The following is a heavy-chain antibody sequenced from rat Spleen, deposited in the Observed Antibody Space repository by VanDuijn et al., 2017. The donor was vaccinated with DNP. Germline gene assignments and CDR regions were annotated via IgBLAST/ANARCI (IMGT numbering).Heavy chain of an antibody. V-gene: IGHV3-1*01. CDR2: ISYSGST. CDR1: GYSITSNY. D-gene: IGHD1-9*01. J-gene: IGHJ2*01. CDR3: ARWNYYGYNGFDY. Sequence: EVQLQESGPGLVKPSQSLSLTCSVTGYSITSNYWAWIRKFPGNKMEWMGYISYSGSTSYNPSLKSRISITRDTSKNQFFLHLNSVTTDDTATYYCARWNYYGYNGFDYWGQGVMVTVSS.